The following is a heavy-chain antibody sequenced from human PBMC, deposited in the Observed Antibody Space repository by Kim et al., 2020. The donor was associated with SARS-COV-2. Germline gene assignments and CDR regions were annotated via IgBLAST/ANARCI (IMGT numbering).Heavy chain of an antibody. CDR3: ASFGGVTRFDP. CDR2: I. Sequence: IYYGDSVKGRFTISRDNAKNSLYLQMNSLGDEDTAVYFCASFGGVTRFDPWGQGTLVTVSS. J-gene: IGHJ5*02. D-gene: IGHD3-16*01. V-gene: IGHV3-48*02.